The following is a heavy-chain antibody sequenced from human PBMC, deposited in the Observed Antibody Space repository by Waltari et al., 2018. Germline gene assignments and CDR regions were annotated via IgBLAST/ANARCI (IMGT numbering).Heavy chain of an antibody. CDR2: IYYSGST. CDR1: GGSISSYY. CDR3: ARSERYSSGWYYFDY. Sequence: QVQLQESGSGLVKPSETLSLTCTVSGGSISSYYWSWIRQPPGKGLEWIGYIYYSGSTNYNPTLKSRFTISVDTSKNQFSLKLSSVTAADTAVYYCARSERYSSGWYYFDYWGQGTLVTVSS. V-gene: IGHV4-59*01. J-gene: IGHJ4*02. D-gene: IGHD6-19*01.